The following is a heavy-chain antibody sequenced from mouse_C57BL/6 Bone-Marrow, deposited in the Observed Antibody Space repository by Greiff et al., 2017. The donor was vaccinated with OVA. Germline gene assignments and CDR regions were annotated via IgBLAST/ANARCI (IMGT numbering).Heavy chain of an antibody. J-gene: IGHJ3*01. D-gene: IGHD2-1*01. CDR3: VRQGIYYGNSFAY. V-gene: IGHV10-1*01. Sequence: DVHLVESGGGLVQPKGSLKLSCAASGFSFNTYAMNWVRQAPGKGLEWVARIRSKSNNYATYYADSVKDRFTISRDDSESMLYLQMNNLKTEDTAMYYCVRQGIYYGNSFAYWGQGTLVTVSA. CDR2: IRSKSNNYAT. CDR1: GFSFNTYA.